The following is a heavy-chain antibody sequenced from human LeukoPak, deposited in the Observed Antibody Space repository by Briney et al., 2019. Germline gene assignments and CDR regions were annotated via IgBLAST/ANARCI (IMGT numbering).Heavy chain of an antibody. CDR1: GFTFSNAW. CDR3: TTHPLTNYYYDSSGYLPNY. Sequence: GGSLRLSCAASGFTFSNAWMSWVRQAPGKGLEWVGRIKSKTDGGTTDYAAPVKGRFTISRDDSKNTLYLQMNSLKTEDTAVYYCTTHPLTNYYYDSSGYLPNYWGQGTLVTVSS. CDR2: IKSKTDGGTT. V-gene: IGHV3-15*01. J-gene: IGHJ4*02. D-gene: IGHD3-22*01.